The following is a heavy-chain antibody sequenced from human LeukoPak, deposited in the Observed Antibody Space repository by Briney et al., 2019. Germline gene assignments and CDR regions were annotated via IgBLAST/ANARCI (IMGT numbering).Heavy chain of an antibody. Sequence: PSETLSLTCTVSGGSISFSTYYWGWIRQTPGKGLEWIGSIYYSGSTYYNPSLKSRVTISVDTSKNQFSLKLSSVTAADTAVYYCASIDNIYYDVWGQGTLVTVSS. CDR1: GGSISFSTYY. J-gene: IGHJ4*02. V-gene: IGHV4-39*07. CDR3: ASIDNIYYDV. D-gene: IGHD3-3*01. CDR2: IYYSGST.